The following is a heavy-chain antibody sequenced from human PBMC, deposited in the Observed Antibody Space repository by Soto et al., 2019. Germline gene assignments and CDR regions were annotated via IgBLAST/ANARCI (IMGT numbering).Heavy chain of an antibody. CDR2: INAGNGNT. V-gene: IGHV1-3*01. CDR1: GYTFTSYA. Sequence: ASVKVSCKASGYTFTSYAMHWVRQAPGQRLEWMGWINAGNGNTKYSQKFQGRVTITRDTSASTAYMELSSLRSEDTALYYCAREQFMVRGAILVPGYWGQGTLVTVSS. J-gene: IGHJ4*02. CDR3: AREQFMVRGAILVPGY. D-gene: IGHD3-10*01.